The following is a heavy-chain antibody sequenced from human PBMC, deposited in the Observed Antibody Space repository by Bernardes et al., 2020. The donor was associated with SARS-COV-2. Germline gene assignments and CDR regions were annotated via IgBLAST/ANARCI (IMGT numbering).Heavy chain of an antibody. CDR1: GYTFTSYY. V-gene: IGHV1-46*01. Sequence: ASVKVSCKASGYTFTSYYMHWVRQAPGQGLEWMGIINPSGGSTSYAQKFQGRVTMTRDTSTSTVYMELSSLRSEDTAVYYCARGWGGIVVVPAAMPGHWFDPWGQGTLVTVSS. D-gene: IGHD2-2*01. J-gene: IGHJ5*02. CDR2: INPSGGST. CDR3: ARGWGGIVVVPAAMPGHWFDP.